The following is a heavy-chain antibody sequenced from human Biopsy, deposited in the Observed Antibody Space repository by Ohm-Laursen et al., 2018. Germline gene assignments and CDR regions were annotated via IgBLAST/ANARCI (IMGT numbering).Heavy chain of an antibody. Sequence: TLSLTCTVSGASITSYYWSWIRQAPGKTLEWIASINYRGNTNYNPSLKSRVTMSAHTSTNQFSLKLTSVTAADTAVYYCARDKITYCTSTSCDYFGMDVWGQGTTVTVSS. CDR3: ARDKITYCTSTSCDYFGMDV. D-gene: IGHD2-2*01. CDR2: INYRGNT. CDR1: GASITSYY. V-gene: IGHV4-59*01. J-gene: IGHJ6*02.